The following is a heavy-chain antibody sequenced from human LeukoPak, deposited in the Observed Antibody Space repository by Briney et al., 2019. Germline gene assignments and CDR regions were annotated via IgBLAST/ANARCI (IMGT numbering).Heavy chain of an antibody. CDR1: GFTFSTYA. J-gene: IGHJ4*02. D-gene: IGHD2-2*01. Sequence: GGSLRLSCAASGFTFSTYAMSWVRQAPGQGLEWVPSINGDGGSTYYAESVKGRFTVSRDNSKNTLYLQMDSLRAEDTAVYYCAKRPDCSTTNCFRFEYWGQGTLVTVSS. CDR2: INGDGGST. V-gene: IGHV3-23*01. CDR3: AKRPDCSTTNCFRFEY.